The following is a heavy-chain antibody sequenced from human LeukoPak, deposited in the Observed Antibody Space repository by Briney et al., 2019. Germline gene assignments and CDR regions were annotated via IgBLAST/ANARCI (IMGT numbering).Heavy chain of an antibody. V-gene: IGHV3-23*01. CDR1: GFTFSSYG. J-gene: IGHJ2*01. CDR3: AKGGLVVREPDL. CDR2: ISGSGGST. Sequence: PGGSLRLSCAASGFTFSSYGMSWVRQAPGKGLEWVSAISGSGGSTYYADSVKGRFTISRDNSKNTLYLQMNSLRAEDTAVYYCAKGGLVVREPDLWGRGTLVTVSS. D-gene: IGHD3-10*01.